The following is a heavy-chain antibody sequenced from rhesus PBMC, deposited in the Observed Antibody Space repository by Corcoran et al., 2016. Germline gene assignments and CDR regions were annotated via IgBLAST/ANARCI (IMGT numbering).Heavy chain of an antibody. J-gene: IGHJ6*01. Sequence: QVQLQESGPGVVKPSETLSLTCAVSGGSISDSYRWSWIRQPPGKGLEWIGYIYGSRPTPNHTPSLKSRVTISKDTSKNQFSLKLSSVTAADTAVYYCARDYYNIWTGYYNYGLDSWGQGVVVTVSS. V-gene: IGHV4S10*01. D-gene: IGHD3-3*01. CDR2: IYGSRPTP. CDR1: GGSISDSYR. CDR3: ARDYYNIWTGYYNYGLDS.